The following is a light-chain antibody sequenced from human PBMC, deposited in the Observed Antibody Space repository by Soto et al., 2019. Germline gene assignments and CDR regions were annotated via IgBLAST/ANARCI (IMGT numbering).Light chain of an antibody. CDR2: ATS. CDR3: QQYGSSLIT. CDR1: QTVNSDY. Sequence: EIVLTQSPGTLSLSPGETATLSCRSSQTVNSDYLAWFQQRPGQAPRLLIFATSRRATDIPDRFSGSGSGTDFTLTISRLEPEDFAVYYCQQYGSSLITFGQGTRLEIK. J-gene: IGKJ5*01. V-gene: IGKV3-20*01.